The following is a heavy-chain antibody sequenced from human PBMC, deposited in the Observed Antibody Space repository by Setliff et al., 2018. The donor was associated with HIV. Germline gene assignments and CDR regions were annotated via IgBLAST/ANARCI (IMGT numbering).Heavy chain of an antibody. CDR3: GALTTGYYFDY. D-gene: IGHD4-17*01. CDR1: GGSINSGGYY. V-gene: IGHV4-31*03. Sequence: SETLSLTCTVSGGSINSGGYYWSWIRQHPGKGLEWIGYIYHSGSTYYNPSLKSRITISLDMSKNQFSLKLTSVTAADTAVYYCGALTTGYYFDYWGQGTLVTVSS. CDR2: IYHSGST. J-gene: IGHJ4*02.